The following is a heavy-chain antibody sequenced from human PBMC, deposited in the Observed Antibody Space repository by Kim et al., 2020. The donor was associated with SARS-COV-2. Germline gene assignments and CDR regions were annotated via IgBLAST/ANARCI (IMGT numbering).Heavy chain of an antibody. CDR1: GFTFSSYG. V-gene: IGHV3-33*01. CDR2: IWYDGSNK. D-gene: IGHD3-16*02. CDR3: ARGGGMITFGGVIVTRNDAFDI. Sequence: GGYLRLSCAASGFTFSSYGMHWVRQAPGKGLEWVAVIWYDGSNKYYADSVKGRFTISRDNSKNTLYLQMNSLRAEDTAVYYCARGGGMITFGGVIVTRNDAFDIWGQGTMVTVSS. J-gene: IGHJ3*02.